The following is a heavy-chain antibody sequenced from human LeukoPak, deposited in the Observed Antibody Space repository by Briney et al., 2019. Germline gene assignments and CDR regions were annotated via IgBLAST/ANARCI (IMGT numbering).Heavy chain of an antibody. J-gene: IGHJ4*02. V-gene: IGHV3-21*01. D-gene: IGHD6-19*01. CDR2: ISSSSSYI. CDR3: ARGSVFQWLGDY. CDR1: GFTFSSYS. Sequence: GGSLRLSCAASGFTFSSYSMNWVRHAPGKRLEWVSSISSSSSYIYYADSVKGRFTISRDNAKNSLYLQMNSLRAEDTAVYYCARGSVFQWLGDYWGQGTLVTVSS.